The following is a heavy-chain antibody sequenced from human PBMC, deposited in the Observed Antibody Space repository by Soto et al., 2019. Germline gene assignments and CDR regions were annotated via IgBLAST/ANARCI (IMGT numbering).Heavy chain of an antibody. V-gene: IGHV3-30-3*01. Sequence: GGSLRLSCAASGFTFSSYAMHWVRQAPGKGLEWVAVISYDGSNKYYADSVKGRFTISRDNSKNTLYLQMNSLRAEDTAVYYCARRLITMIVVADAFDIWGQGTMVTVSS. CDR2: ISYDGSNK. CDR1: GFTFSSYA. D-gene: IGHD3-22*01. J-gene: IGHJ3*02. CDR3: ARRLITMIVVADAFDI.